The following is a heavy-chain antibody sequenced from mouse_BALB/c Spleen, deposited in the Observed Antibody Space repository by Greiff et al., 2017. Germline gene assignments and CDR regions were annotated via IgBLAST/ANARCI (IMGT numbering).Heavy chain of an antibody. CDR2: INPYNDGT. Sequence: VQLKESGPELVKPGASVKMSCKASGYTFTSYVMHWVKQKPGQGLEWIGYINPYNDGTKYNEKFKGKATLTSDKSSSTAYMELSSLTSEDSAVYYCARRGVFYGNYSYYFDYWGQGTTLTVSS. CDR3: ARRGVFYGNYSYYFDY. V-gene: IGHV1-14*01. CDR1: GYTFTSYV. D-gene: IGHD2-1*01. J-gene: IGHJ2*01.